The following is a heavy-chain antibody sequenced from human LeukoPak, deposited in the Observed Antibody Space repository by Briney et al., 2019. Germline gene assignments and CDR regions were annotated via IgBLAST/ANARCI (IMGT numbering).Heavy chain of an antibody. Sequence: GGSLRLSCAASGFTFSNYAMSWVRQAPGKGLEWVSAITGGGSGIYYADSMKSRFTISRDNSKNTLYLQINSLRAEDTTVYYCAKWGDYDVLTGYYVSDYWGQGTLVTVSS. D-gene: IGHD3-9*01. J-gene: IGHJ4*02. CDR2: ITGGGSGI. CDR3: AKWGDYDVLTGYYVSDY. CDR1: GFTFSNYA. V-gene: IGHV3-23*01.